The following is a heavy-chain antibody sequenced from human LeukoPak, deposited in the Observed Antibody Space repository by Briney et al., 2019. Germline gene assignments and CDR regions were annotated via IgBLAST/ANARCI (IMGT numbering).Heavy chain of an antibody. Sequence: KPSETLSLTCTVSGGSISSSSYYWGWIRQPPGKGLEWIGSIHYSGSTYYNPSLKSRVTISVDTSKNQFSLKLSSVTAADTAVYYCARETITAGYMDVWGKGTTVTVSS. V-gene: IGHV4-39*07. D-gene: IGHD6-13*01. CDR1: GGSISSSSYY. CDR2: IHYSGST. J-gene: IGHJ6*03. CDR3: ARETITAGYMDV.